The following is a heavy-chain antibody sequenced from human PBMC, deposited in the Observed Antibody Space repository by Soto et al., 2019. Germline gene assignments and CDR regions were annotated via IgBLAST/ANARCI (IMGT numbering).Heavy chain of an antibody. V-gene: IGHV2-5*01. J-gene: IGHJ3*01. D-gene: IGHD3-3*01. Sequence: QITLRESGPTLVKPTQTLTLTCTFSGFSLTTSGLGVGWIRQPPGKALKWLALLYWNDDERYSSSLESRLRISKVTPANQVVLKMADMDTPDTATYFCAHSRDSNYDLWSGYCCGIEVWGQGTMVTVSS. CDR2: LYWNDDE. CDR3: AHSRDSNYDLWSGYCCGIEV. CDR1: GFSLTTSGLG.